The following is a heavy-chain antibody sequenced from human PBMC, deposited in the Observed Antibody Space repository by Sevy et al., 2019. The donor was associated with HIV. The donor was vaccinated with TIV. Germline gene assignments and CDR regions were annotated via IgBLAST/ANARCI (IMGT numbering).Heavy chain of an antibody. J-gene: IGHJ6*03. Sequence: GGSLRLSCAASGLTFSSYWMSWVRQAPGKGLEWVANIKQDGSEKYYVDSVKGRFTISRDNAKNSLYLQMNSLRAEDTAVYYCARLPPHYDFWSGYSSGYYYYMDVWGKGTTVTVSS. CDR3: ARLPPHYDFWSGYSSGYYYYMDV. CDR2: IKQDGSEK. D-gene: IGHD3-3*01. CDR1: GLTFSSYW. V-gene: IGHV3-7*01.